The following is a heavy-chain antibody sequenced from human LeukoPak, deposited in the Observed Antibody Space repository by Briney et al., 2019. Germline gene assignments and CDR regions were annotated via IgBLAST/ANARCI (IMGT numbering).Heavy chain of an antibody. CDR3: ARDRSWGFYGGNSLYYYYYMDV. Sequence: SQTLSLTCTVSGGSISSGSYYWSWIRQPAGKGLEWIGRIYTSGSTNYNPSLKSRVTISVDTSKNQFSLKLSSVTVADTAVYYCARDRSWGFYGGNSLYYYYYMDVWGKGTTVTVSS. CDR1: GGSISSGSYY. V-gene: IGHV4-61*02. CDR2: IYTSGST. D-gene: IGHD4-23*01. J-gene: IGHJ6*03.